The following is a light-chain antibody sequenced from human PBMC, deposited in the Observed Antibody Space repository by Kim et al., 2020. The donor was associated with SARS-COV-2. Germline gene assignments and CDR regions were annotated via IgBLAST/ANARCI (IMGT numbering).Light chain of an antibody. V-gene: IGKV3-11*01. J-gene: IGKJ5*01. Sequence: EIVLTQSPATLSLSPGERATLSCRASQSVSSYLAWYQQNPGQAPRLLIYDASNRATGIPARFSGSGSGTDFTLTISSLEPEDFAVYYCQQRSSWPLTFGQGTRLEIK. CDR2: DAS. CDR1: QSVSSY. CDR3: QQRSSWPLT.